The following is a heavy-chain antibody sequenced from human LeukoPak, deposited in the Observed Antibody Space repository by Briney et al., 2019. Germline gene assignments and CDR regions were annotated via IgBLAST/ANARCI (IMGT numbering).Heavy chain of an antibody. CDR3: ARGSQQLVPW. J-gene: IGHJ4*02. V-gene: IGHV4-34*01. CDR2: INHSGST. CDR1: GGSFSGYY. D-gene: IGHD6-13*01. Sequence: SETLSLTCAVYGGSFSGYYWSWIRQPPGKGLEWIGEINHSGSTNYNPSLKSRVTISVDTSKNQFSLKLSSVTAADTAVYYCARGSQQLVPWWGQGTPVTVSS.